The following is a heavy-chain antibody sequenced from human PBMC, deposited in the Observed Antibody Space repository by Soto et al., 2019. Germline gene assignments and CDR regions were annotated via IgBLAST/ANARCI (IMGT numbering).Heavy chain of an antibody. CDR1: GGSISSYY. Sequence: SETLSLTCTVSGGSISSYYWSWIRQPPGKGLEWIGYIYYSGSTNYNPSLKSRVTISVDTSKNQFSLKPSSVTAAATAVYYCARVVVVAATRVWFDPWGQGTLVTVSS. CDR2: IYYSGST. D-gene: IGHD2-15*01. J-gene: IGHJ5*02. CDR3: ARVVVVAATRVWFDP. V-gene: IGHV4-59*01.